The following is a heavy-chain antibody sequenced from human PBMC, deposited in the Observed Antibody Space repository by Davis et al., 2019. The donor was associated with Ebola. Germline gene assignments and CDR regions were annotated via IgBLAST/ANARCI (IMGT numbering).Heavy chain of an antibody. V-gene: IGHV3-62*04. CDR3: VRDYLFALDI. CDR2: IGSRGDPT. J-gene: IGHJ3*02. Sequence: GESLKISCVASGFTFSNHAMHWVRQAPGKGLEWVSYIGSRGDPTVYADSVKGRFTVSRDDANNSLSLLMNSLRDEDTAIYYCVRDYLFALDIWGQGTMVTVSS. CDR1: GFTFSNHA.